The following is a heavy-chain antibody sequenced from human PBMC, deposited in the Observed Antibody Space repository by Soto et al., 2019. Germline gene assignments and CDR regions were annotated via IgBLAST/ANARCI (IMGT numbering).Heavy chain of an antibody. D-gene: IGHD6-19*01. Sequence: PWGSLRLSYSASGFTVNTHGMHWVRQSPGKGLEWVSYISYSGNKYYADSVQGRFTISRDDSKNTVFLQINSLRTEDTAVYYCAKRPLAGSGWTFDYWGQGTSVTVSS. CDR3: AKRPLAGSGWTFDY. V-gene: IGHV3-30*02. J-gene: IGHJ4*02. CDR2: ISYSGNK. CDR1: GFTVNTHG.